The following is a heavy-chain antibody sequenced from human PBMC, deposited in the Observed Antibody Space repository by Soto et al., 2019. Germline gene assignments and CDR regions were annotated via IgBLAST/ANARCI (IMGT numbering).Heavy chain of an antibody. D-gene: IGHD3-16*01. CDR1: GYIFTTDG. Sequence: AASVKVSCKASGYIFTTDGITWVRQAPGQGLEWMGWINAYNGNTGYAQKVQGRVTMTTGIPTSTAYMELRSLRSDDTAVYYCARGGVMAHLDVWGQGTKVTVSS. CDR3: ARGGVMAHLDV. J-gene: IGHJ6*02. V-gene: IGHV1-18*01. CDR2: INAYNGNT.